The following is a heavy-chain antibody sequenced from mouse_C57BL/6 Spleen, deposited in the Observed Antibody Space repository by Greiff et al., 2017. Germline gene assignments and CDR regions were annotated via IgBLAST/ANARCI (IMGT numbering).Heavy chain of an antibody. D-gene: IGHD1-1*01. V-gene: IGHV1-64*01. J-gene: IGHJ2*01. CDR1: GYTFTSYW. Sequence: QVQLQQPGAELVKPGASVKLSCKASGYTFTSYWMHWVKQRPGQGLEWIGMLHPNSGSTNYNEKFKSKATLTVDKSSSTAYMQLSSLTSEDSAVYDWARGKGHYYGSSYVYFDYWGQGTTLTVSS. CDR2: LHPNSGST. CDR3: ARGKGHYYGSSYVYFDY.